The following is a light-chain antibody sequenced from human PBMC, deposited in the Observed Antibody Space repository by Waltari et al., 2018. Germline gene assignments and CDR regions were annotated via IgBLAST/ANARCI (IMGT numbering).Light chain of an antibody. CDR2: AVS. CDR1: SSDVGNYKR. V-gene: IGLV2-23*02. CDR3: SSYAGSSKGV. J-gene: IGLJ2*01. Sequence: QSALTQPASVSGSPGQSITLPCTGTSSDVGNYKRVSWYQQHPGKAPKLMIYAVSKRPSGVSDRFSGSKSGDMASLTISGLQPEDEAEYFCSSYAGSSKGVFGGGTKVTVL.